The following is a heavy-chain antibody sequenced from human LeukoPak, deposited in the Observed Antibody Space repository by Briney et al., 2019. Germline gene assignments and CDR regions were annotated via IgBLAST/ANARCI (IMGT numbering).Heavy chain of an antibody. CDR3: AREWRGSSGLLTHY. CDR2: IIPIFGTA. D-gene: IGHD3-22*01. J-gene: IGHJ4*02. CDR1: GGTFSSYA. V-gene: IGHV1-69*13. Sequence: ASVKVSCKASGGTFSSYAISWVRQAPGQGLEWMGGIIPIFGTANYAQKFQGRVTITADESTSTAYMELSSLRSEDTAVYCCAREWRGSSGLLTHYWGQGTLVTVSS.